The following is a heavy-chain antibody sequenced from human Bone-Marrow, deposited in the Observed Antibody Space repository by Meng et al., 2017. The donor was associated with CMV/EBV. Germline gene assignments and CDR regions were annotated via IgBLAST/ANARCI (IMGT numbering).Heavy chain of an antibody. CDR2: IWYDGSNK. J-gene: IGHJ6*02. D-gene: IGHD6-6*01. V-gene: IGHV3-33*01. CDR3: ARDLGSSSSRPNYYYGMDV. CDR1: GFTFSSYG. Sequence: GESLKISCAASGFTFSSYGMHWVRQAPGKGLEWVAVIWYDGSNKYYADSVKGRFTISRDNAKNSLYLQMNSLRAEDTAVYYCARDLGSSSSRPNYYYGMDVWGQGTTVTVSS.